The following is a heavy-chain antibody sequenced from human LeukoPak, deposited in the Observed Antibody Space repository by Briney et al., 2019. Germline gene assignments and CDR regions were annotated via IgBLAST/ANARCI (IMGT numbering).Heavy chain of an antibody. Sequence: ASVKVSCKASGYTFTSYDINWVRQATGQGPEWMGWMNPNSGNTGYAQKFQGRVTMTRNTSISTAYMELSSLRSEDTAVHYCARGPPQGACSGGSCYSHYWGQGTLVTVSS. D-gene: IGHD2-15*01. J-gene: IGHJ4*02. V-gene: IGHV1-8*01. CDR3: ARGPPQGACSGGSCYSHY. CDR1: GYTFTSYD. CDR2: MNPNSGNT.